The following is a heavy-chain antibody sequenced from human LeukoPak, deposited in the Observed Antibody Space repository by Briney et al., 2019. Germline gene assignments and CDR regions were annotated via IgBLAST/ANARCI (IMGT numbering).Heavy chain of an antibody. CDR2: ISGSGGST. V-gene: IGHV3-23*01. CDR3: AKDRAGGITMIVVVIDY. CDR1: GFTFSSYG. J-gene: IGHJ4*02. Sequence: GGSLRLACAASGFTFSSYGMSWVRQAPGKGLEWVSAISGSGGSTYYADSVKGRFTISRDNSKNTLYLQMNSLRAEDTAVYYCAKDRAGGITMIVVVIDYWGQGTLVTVSS. D-gene: IGHD3-22*01.